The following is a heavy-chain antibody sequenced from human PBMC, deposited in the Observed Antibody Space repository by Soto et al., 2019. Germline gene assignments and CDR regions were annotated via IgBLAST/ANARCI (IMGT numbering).Heavy chain of an antibody. Sequence: SETLSLTCVVSGGSITSYHWSWIRQFPGKGLEWIAYTAYTGNTNYNPSLKSRVTISMDTSKNQFSLRLSSVTAADTALYYCARTTAVPNTLRSRYFFDFWGQGTLVTVSS. CDR1: GGSITSYH. D-gene: IGHD3-9*01. CDR3: ARTTAVPNTLRSRYFFDF. V-gene: IGHV4-59*01. CDR2: TAYTGNT. J-gene: IGHJ4*02.